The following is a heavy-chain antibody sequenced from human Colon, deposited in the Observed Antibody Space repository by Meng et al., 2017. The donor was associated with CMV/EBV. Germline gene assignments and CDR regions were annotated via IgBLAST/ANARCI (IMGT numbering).Heavy chain of an antibody. Sequence: ASVKVSCKASGDNFISYYINWVRQATGQGREWMGWMNPNSGDTGYAQKSQGRVTMTRNTSIRTAYMELSRLRSENTAVYYCARANWNDGIIENWLDHWGQGTLVTVSS. CDR3: ARANWNDGIIENWLDH. J-gene: IGHJ5*02. D-gene: IGHD1-1*01. V-gene: IGHV1-8*01. CDR2: MNPNSGDT. CDR1: GDNFISYY.